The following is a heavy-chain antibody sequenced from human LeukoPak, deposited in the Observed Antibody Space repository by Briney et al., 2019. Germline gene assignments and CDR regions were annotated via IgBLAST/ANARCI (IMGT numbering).Heavy chain of an antibody. J-gene: IGHJ4*02. CDR1: GGSISSYY. CDR3: ARHRGYSYGVDY. CDR2: INHSGST. D-gene: IGHD5-18*01. Sequence: SETLSLTCTVSGGSISSYYWSWIRQPPGKGLEWIGEINHSGSTNYNPSLKSRVTISVDTSKNQFSLKLSSVTAADTAVYYCARHRGYSYGVDYWGQGTLVTVSS. V-gene: IGHV4-34*01.